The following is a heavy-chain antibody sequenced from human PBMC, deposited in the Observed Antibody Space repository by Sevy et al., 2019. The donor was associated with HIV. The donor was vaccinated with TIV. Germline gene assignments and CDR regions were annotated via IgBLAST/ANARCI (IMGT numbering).Heavy chain of an antibody. CDR3: AKDKEGATTLDLFDY. Sequence: GGSLRLSCAASGFTFSSYATSWVRQAPGKGLEWVSAISGSGGSTYYADSVKGRFTISRDNSKNTLYLQMNSLRAEDTAVYYCAKDKEGATTLDLFDYWGQGTLVTVSS. J-gene: IGHJ4*02. V-gene: IGHV3-23*01. D-gene: IGHD1-26*01. CDR2: ISGSGGST. CDR1: GFTFSSYA.